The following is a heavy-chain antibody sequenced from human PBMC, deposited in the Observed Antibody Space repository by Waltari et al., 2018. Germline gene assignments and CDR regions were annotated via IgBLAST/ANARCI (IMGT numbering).Heavy chain of an antibody. CDR3: VRDFDWGPDY. CDR1: GYSFSDHY. V-gene: IGHV1-2*02. Sequence: QVQLVQSGAAVMKPGASLQVSFKTSGYSFSDHYLHWVRQAPGQGLDWMGWIKPDSGVTYYAQEFQGRVTLTGDMSISTVYMDFSSLTSDDTAIYYCVRDFDWGPDYWGQGTLVTVSS. D-gene: IGHD3-9*01. J-gene: IGHJ4*02. CDR2: IKPDSGVT.